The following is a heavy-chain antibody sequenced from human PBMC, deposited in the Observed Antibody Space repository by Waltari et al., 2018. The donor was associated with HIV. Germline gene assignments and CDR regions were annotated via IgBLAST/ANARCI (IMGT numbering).Heavy chain of an antibody. Sequence: EVQLVESGGGLVKPGGYLRLSCEAYGFTFSNAWLFWVRQAPGRGLEWVGRIKSKTDGGTIDYAGPVKGRFTISRDDSNNTLYLQMNSLKTEDTGLYYCTSARRGLNRYFGMDVWGQGTSVTVSS. D-gene: IGHD3-16*02. V-gene: IGHV3-15*01. J-gene: IGHJ6*02. CDR1: GFTFSNAW. CDR3: TSARRGLNRYFGMDV. CDR2: IKSKTDGGTI.